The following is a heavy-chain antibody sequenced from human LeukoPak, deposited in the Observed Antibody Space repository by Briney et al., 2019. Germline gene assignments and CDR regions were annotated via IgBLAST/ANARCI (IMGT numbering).Heavy chain of an antibody. CDR3: ARGSGSFHY. J-gene: IGHJ4*02. Sequence: SETLSLTCTVSGDSISSYYWSWIRQPPGKRLEWIGCISDSGSTNYNPSLKSRVTISVDTSKNQFSLKLSSVTAADTAVYYCARGSGSFHYWGQGTLVTVSS. CDR1: GDSISSYY. CDR2: ISDSGST. V-gene: IGHV4-59*01. D-gene: IGHD3-10*01.